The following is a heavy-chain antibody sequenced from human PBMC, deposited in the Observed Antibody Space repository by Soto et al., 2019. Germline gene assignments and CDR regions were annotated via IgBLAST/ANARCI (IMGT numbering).Heavy chain of an antibody. D-gene: IGHD4-17*01. J-gene: IGHJ4*02. Sequence: EVQLVESGGGLVQPGGSLKLSCAVSGFTFSGSAMHWVRQASGKGLEWVGRIRSKSNSYATAYAASVKGRFTISRDDSKNTAYLQMNSLKTEDTAVYYCTRGYGDYVRDYWGQGTLFTVSS. V-gene: IGHV3-73*01. CDR2: IRSKSNSYAT. CDR1: GFTFSGSA. CDR3: TRGYGDYVRDY.